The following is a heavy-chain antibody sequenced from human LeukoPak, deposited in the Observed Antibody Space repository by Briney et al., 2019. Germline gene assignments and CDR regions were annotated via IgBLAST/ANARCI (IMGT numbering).Heavy chain of an antibody. CDR1: GFTFDDYA. D-gene: IGHD4-11*01. CDR2: IKWNSGSI. V-gene: IGHV3-9*01. J-gene: IGHJ4*02. CDR3: AKGAPPCSGVTRDHLDY. Sequence: GRSLRLSCATSGFTFDDYAKHWVRHAPGKGVECVSRIKWNSGSIHYADSVKGLFTISRDNAKKTLYAQIKSLRGEHTAVYYCAKGAPPCSGVTRDHLDYWGQGTLVTVSS.